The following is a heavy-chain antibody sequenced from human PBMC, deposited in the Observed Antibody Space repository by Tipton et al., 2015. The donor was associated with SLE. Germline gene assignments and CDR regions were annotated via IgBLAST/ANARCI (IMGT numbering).Heavy chain of an antibody. CDR1: GVSISDHS. D-gene: IGHD3-16*01. Sequence: TLSLTCTVSGVSISDHSWGWIRQPPGKGLEWIGYISYSGRSNYNPSLKSQVTIPLDTSKNQVSLKVSSVTAADTAVYYCARRFRDSYYFDYWGQGTLVTVSS. CDR3: ARRFRDSYYFDY. V-gene: IGHV4-59*08. J-gene: IGHJ4*02. CDR2: ISYSGRS.